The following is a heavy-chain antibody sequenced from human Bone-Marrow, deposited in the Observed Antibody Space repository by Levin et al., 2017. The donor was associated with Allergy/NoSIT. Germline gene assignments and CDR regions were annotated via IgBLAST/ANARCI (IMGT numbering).Heavy chain of an antibody. J-gene: IGHJ4*02. CDR2: IIPIFGTA. CDR1: GGTFSSYA. CDR3: ARKKCSGGSCSLYELDY. Sequence: SVKVSCKASGGTFSSYAISWVRQAPGQGLEWMGGIIPIFGTANYAQKFQGRVTITADESTSTAYMELSSLRSEDTAVYYCARKKCSGGSCSLYELDYWGQGTLVTVSS. D-gene: IGHD2-15*01. V-gene: IGHV1-69*13.